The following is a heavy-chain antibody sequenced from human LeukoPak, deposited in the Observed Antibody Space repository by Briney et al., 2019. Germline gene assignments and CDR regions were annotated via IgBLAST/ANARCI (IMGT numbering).Heavy chain of an antibody. Sequence: PSETLSLTCTVSGGSISSYYWSWIRQPPGKGLEWIGYIYYSGSTNYNPSLKSRVTISVDTSKNQFSLKLSSVTAADTAVYYCARDGVYCSSTSCYLGEWGQGTLVTVSS. CDR1: GGSISSYY. CDR3: ARDGVYCSSTSCYLGE. D-gene: IGHD2-2*01. J-gene: IGHJ1*01. CDR2: IYYSGST. V-gene: IGHV4-59*12.